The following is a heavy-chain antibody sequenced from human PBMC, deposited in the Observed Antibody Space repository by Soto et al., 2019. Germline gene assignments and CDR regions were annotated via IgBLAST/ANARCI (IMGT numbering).Heavy chain of an antibody. V-gene: IGHV3-15*07. J-gene: IGHJ6*02. CDR2: IKSKTDGGTT. CDR1: GFTFSNAW. D-gene: IGHD5-18*01. Sequence: GGSLRLSCAASGFTFSNAWMNWVRQAPGKGLEWVGRIKSKTDGGTTDYAAPVKGRFTISRDDSKNTLYLQMNSLKTEDTAVYYCTTDMKGYGYGAYYYYYGMDVWGQGTTVTVSS. CDR3: TTDMKGYGYGAYYYYYGMDV.